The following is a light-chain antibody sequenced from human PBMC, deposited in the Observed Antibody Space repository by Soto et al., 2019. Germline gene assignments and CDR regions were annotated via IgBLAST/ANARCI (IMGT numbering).Light chain of an antibody. CDR3: QQRMTRPPGT. V-gene: IGKV3-11*01. J-gene: IGKJ2*01. Sequence: EIVLTQSPATLSLSPGESSTLSCRAIQSVSSSLAWYQQKPGQSPRLLIYDASNRATGIPTRCSGSGSGTDFTLTISSLEPEDFAVDYFQQRMTRPPGTFGQGTELEIK. CDR2: DAS. CDR1: QSVSSS.